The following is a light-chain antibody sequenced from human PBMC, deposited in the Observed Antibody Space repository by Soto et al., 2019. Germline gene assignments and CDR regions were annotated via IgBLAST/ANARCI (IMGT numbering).Light chain of an antibody. CDR1: QTVSSNY. V-gene: IGKV3-20*01. CDR2: AAS. CDR3: QLYGTSPKP. J-gene: IGKJ1*01. Sequence: EIVLTQSPGTLSLSPGDRATLSCRASQTVSSNYLAWYQQKPGQAPRLLIYAASTRATGIPDRFSGSGSGTDFTLSISRLEPEDFAVYYCQLYGTSPKPFGQGTKVDI.